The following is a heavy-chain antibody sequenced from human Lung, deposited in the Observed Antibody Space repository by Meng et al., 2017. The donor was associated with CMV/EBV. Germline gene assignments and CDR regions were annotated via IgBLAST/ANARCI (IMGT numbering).Heavy chain of an antibody. CDR2: IYYSGST. CDR3: ARDLKSYCSSTSCYINWFDP. V-gene: IGHV4-39*07. CDR1: GGSISSSSYY. D-gene: IGHD2-2*02. J-gene: IGHJ5*02. Sequence: SXTLSLXCTVSGGSISSSSYYWGWIRQPPGKGLEWIGSIYYSGSTYYNPSLKSRVTISVDTSKNQFSLKLSSVTAADTAVYYCARDLKSYCSSTSCYINWFDPWXQGTXVTGSS.